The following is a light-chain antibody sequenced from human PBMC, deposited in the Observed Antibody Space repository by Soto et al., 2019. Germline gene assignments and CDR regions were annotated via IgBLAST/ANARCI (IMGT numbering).Light chain of an antibody. CDR2: GAC. J-gene: IGKJ5*01. CDR1: QSVGSSY. CDR3: QQYGSSPPIT. Sequence: EIVLTQSPGTLSLSPGERATLSCRASQSVGSSYLSWYQQKPGQAPRLLIYGACSRANGTPDRFSRSGSGPDFTLTISSLEPEDFEVYYCQQYGSSPPITFGQGTRLEIK. V-gene: IGKV3-20*01.